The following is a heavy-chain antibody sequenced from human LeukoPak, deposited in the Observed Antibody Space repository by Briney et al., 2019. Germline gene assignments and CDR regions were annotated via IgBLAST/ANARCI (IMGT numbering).Heavy chain of an antibody. CDR1: GFIFSDSA. J-gene: IGHJ6*02. V-gene: IGHV3-73*01. Sequence: GGSLRLSCAASGFIFSDSAMHWVRQASGKGPEWVGHIRSKSNDYATAYGASVKGRFTISRDDSKNTVYLLMNSLKTDDTAVYYCTSPPPYYGYSWSAGMDVWGQGTTVIVS. D-gene: IGHD3-16*01. CDR3: TSPPPYYGYSWSAGMDV. CDR2: IRSKSNDYAT.